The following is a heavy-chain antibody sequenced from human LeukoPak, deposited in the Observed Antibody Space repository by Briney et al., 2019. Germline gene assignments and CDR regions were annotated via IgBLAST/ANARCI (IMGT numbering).Heavy chain of an antibody. CDR3: ARAVRVSGSSPPHNWFDP. V-gene: IGHV3-21*04. D-gene: IGHD6-13*01. Sequence: GGSLRLSCAASGFTFSSYSMNWVRQAPGKGLEWVSSISSSSSYIYYADSVKGRFTISRDNAKNSLYLQMNSLRAEDTAVYYCARAVRVSGSSPPHNWFDPWGQGTLVTVSS. J-gene: IGHJ5*02. CDR1: GFTFSSYS. CDR2: ISSSSSYI.